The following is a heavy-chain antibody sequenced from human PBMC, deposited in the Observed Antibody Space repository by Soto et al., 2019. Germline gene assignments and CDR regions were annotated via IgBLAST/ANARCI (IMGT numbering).Heavy chain of an antibody. D-gene: IGHD3-16*01. CDR1: AASFSKYY. Sequence: SETLSLTCTVSAASFSKYYWTWIRQPPGKGLEWIGYIYFSGNTKYNPSLGGRLTISIDTSKKEFSLKLTSVTAADAAVYYCASVTFGGIVLAHWGQGTLVTV. V-gene: IGHV4-59*01. CDR3: ASVTFGGIVLAH. CDR2: IYFSGNT. J-gene: IGHJ4*02.